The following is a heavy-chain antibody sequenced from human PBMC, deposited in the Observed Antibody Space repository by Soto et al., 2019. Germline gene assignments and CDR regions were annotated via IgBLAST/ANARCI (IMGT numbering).Heavy chain of an antibody. J-gene: IGHJ5*02. CDR3: ARRPTATAS. CDR1: GFTFSTYA. D-gene: IGHD1-1*01. V-gene: IGHV3-23*01. CDR2: ISASGGDT. Sequence: EAQMLESGGGSVQPGGSLRLSCAASGFTFSTYAVAWVRQSPGKGLEWVSSISASGGDTWYADSVKGRFTISRDNSKNTLYLQMNSLTVEDTAVYYCARRPTATASWGQGTLVTVSS.